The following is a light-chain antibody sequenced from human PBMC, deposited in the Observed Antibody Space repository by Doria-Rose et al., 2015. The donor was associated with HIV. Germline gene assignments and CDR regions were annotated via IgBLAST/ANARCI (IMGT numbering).Light chain of an antibody. J-gene: IGKJ3*01. V-gene: IGKV2-29*03. CDR1: QSLVNSDGKTY. CDR2: EVS. Sequence: TQSPLSLSVTPGQPASISCRASQSLVNSDGKTYLSWYLQKPGQSPQLLISEVSSRFSGVPDRFSGSGSGTDFTLKISRVEPEDFGVYYCMQTILLPFTFGPGTTVDIK. CDR3: MQTILLPFT.